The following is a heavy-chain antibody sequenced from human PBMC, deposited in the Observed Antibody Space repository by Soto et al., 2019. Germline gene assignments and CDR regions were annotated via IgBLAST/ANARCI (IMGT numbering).Heavy chain of an antibody. V-gene: IGHV3-30*18. CDR2: ISYDGSNK. Sequence: QVQLVESGGGVVQPGRSLRLSCAASGFTFSSYGMHWVRQAPGKGLAWVAVISYDGSNKYYADSVKGRFTISRDNSKNTLYLQMNSLRAEDTAVYYCAKEWGKTGFRYYYYYGMDVWGQGTTVTVSS. J-gene: IGHJ6*02. CDR1: GFTFSSYG. D-gene: IGHD7-27*01. CDR3: AKEWGKTGFRYYYYYGMDV.